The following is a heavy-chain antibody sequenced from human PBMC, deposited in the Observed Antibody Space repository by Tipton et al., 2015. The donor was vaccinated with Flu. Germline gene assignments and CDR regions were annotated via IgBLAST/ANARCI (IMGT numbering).Heavy chain of an antibody. CDR2: IYYTGST. D-gene: IGHD4-17*01. CDR1: GGSISSSSYY. Sequence: TLSLTCTVSGGSISSSSYYWAWIRQPPGTGLEWIGSIYYTGSTYNNPSLKSRVTISKDMSKNQFSLNLSSVTAADTAMYYCARPTVTAGFDPWGQGTLVTVSS. V-gene: IGHV4-39*01. CDR3: ARPTVTAGFDP. J-gene: IGHJ5*02.